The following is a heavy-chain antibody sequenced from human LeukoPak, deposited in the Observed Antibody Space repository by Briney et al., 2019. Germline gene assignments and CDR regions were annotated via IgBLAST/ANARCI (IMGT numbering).Heavy chain of an antibody. V-gene: IGHV3-30-3*01. Sequence: GRSLRLSCAASGFTFSSYAMHWVRQAPGKGLEWVAVISYDGSNKYYADSVKGRFTISRDNSKNTLYLQMNSLRAEDTAVYYCAREMDTDLEYFQHWGQGTLVTVSS. CDR2: ISYDGSNK. CDR3: AREMDTDLEYFQH. D-gene: IGHD5-18*01. J-gene: IGHJ1*01. CDR1: GFTFSSYA.